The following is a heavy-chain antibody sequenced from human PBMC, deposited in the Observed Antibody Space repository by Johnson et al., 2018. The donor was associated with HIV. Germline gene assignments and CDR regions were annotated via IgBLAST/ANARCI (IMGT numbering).Heavy chain of an antibody. CDR1: GFTFDDYG. Sequence: VQLVESGGSVVRPGGSLRLSCAASGFTFDDYGMSWVRQGSGKGLEWVSGINWNGGTTGYADSVKGRFTISRNNAKNSLYLQMNSLRAEDTAVYYCARMTSGSYPNIWGQGTMVTVSS. CDR3: ARMTSGSYPNI. J-gene: IGHJ3*02. CDR2: INWNGGTT. V-gene: IGHV3-20*04. D-gene: IGHD1-26*01.